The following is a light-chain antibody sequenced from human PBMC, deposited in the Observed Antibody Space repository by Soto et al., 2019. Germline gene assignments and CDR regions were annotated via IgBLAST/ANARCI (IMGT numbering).Light chain of an antibody. J-gene: IGKJ2*03. Sequence: DIQMTQSPSSLSASVGDSVTIICRASQSISSYLNWYQQKPGKVPKLLISVASNLQSGVPSRFSGSGSGTDFTLTISSLQTEDFATYYCQQSYNTPYSFGQGTKLDI. CDR3: QQSYNTPYS. V-gene: IGKV1-39*01. CDR1: QSISSY. CDR2: VAS.